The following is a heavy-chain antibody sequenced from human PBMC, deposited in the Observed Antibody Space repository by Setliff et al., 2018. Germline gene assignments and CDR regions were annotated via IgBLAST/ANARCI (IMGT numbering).Heavy chain of an antibody. CDR3: ARARSRYYNFWSGEMDV. D-gene: IGHD3-3*01. V-gene: IGHV4-59*12. J-gene: IGHJ6*04. Sequence: SETLSLTCTVSGGSISASPVYYWSWIRQPPGKGLEFIGYVYYSGTTNSNPSLKSRVTMSVDRSKTQFSLKLSSVTAADTAVYYCARARSRYYNFWSGEMDVWGKGTTVTVSS. CDR1: GGSISASPVYY. CDR2: VYYSGTT.